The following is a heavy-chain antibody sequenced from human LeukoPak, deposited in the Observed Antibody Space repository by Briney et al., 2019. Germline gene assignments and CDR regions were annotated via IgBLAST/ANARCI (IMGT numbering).Heavy chain of an antibody. J-gene: IGHJ4*02. V-gene: IGHV3-66*04. CDR3: ARLHYDVLTGPFDY. Sequence: GGSLRLSCAASGITVSTNYMSWVRQAPGKGLEWVSIIYSGGATFYADSVKGRFTISRENSKDTLWLQMNSLRAEDTAVYYCARLHYDVLTGPFDYWGQGTLVTVSS. CDR2: IYSGGAT. D-gene: IGHD3-9*01. CDR1: GITVSTNY.